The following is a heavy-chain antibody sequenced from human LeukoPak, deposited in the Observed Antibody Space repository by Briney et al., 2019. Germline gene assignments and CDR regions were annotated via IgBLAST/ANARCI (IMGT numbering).Heavy chain of an antibody. V-gene: IGHV1-69*02. J-gene: IGHJ4*02. D-gene: IGHD6-19*01. CDR2: IIPMMGIA. CDR1: GGTLRRHT. Sequence: SVKVSCKASGGTLRRHTITWVRQAPGQGLEWMGRIIPMMGIANYAQKFQGRVTITADTSTDTAYMDLISLRSEDTAVYYCASRSHKTIVGADTREVGDYWGQGTLVTVSP. CDR3: ASRSHKTIVGADTREVGDY.